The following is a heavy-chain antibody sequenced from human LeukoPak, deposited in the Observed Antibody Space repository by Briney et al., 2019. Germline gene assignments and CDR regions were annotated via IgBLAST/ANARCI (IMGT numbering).Heavy chain of an antibody. Sequence: GGSLRLSCAASEFTFSSYKMNWVCQVPGKGLEWVSSISSSSDYVYYADSVKGRFTVSRDNAKKSLYLQMNSLRAEDTAVYYCAREPFWSGYYSNLHFDYWGRGVLVTVSS. V-gene: IGHV3-21*01. CDR3: AREPFWSGYYSNLHFDY. D-gene: IGHD3-3*01. CDR2: ISSSSDYV. CDR1: EFTFSSYK. J-gene: IGHJ4*02.